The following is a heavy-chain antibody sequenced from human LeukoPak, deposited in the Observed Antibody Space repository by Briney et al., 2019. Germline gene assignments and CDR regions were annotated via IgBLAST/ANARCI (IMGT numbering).Heavy chain of an antibody. J-gene: IGHJ5*02. CDR1: GYTFTGYY. Sequence: ASVKVSCKASGYTFTGYYMHWGRQAPGQGLEWMGWINPNSGGTNYAQKFQGRVTMTRDTSISTAYMELSRLRSDDTAVYYCARDYGSGSYRYNWFDPWGQGTLVTVSS. CDR2: INPNSGGT. V-gene: IGHV1-2*02. CDR3: ARDYGSGSYRYNWFDP. D-gene: IGHD3-10*01.